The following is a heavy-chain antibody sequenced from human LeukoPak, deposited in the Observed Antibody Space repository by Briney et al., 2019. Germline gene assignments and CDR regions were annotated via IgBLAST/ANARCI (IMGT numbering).Heavy chain of an antibody. J-gene: IGHJ6*03. V-gene: IGHV3-74*01. CDR2: INSDGSST. D-gene: IGHD3-22*01. CDR1: GFTFSSYW. CDR3: ARVVYDSSGYYYYYYMDV. Sequence: PGGSLRLSSAASGFTFSSYWMHWVRQAPGKGLVWVSRINSDGSSTSYADSVKGRFTISRDNAKNTLYLQMNSLRAEDTAVYYCARVVYDSSGYYYYYYMDVWGKGTTVTVSS.